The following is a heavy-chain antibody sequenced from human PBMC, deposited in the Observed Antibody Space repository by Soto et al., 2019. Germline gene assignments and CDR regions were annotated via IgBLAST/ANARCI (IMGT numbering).Heavy chain of an antibody. Sequence: QVQVVQSGVEVRRPGSSVKVSCKASGDTFKNCVISWVRQVPGQGLEWMGGIIPLFGTTDFAQRFQGRLTITTDESTTTAYMELSRLRSEDTATYYCAAELGFGPLSVVWGQGTKVIVSS. CDR1: GDTFKNCV. J-gene: IGHJ6*02. CDR2: IIPLFGTT. D-gene: IGHD7-27*01. CDR3: AAELGFGPLSVV. V-gene: IGHV1-69*01.